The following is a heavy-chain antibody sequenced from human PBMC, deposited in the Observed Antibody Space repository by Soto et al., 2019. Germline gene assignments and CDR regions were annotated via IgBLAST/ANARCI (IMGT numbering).Heavy chain of an antibody. Sequence: EVQLLESGGGLVQPGGSLRLSCAASGFTFSSYAMSWVRQSPGKGLTWVSVITGSGGSTYYADSVKGRFTISRDNSKNTLYVQMNSLRDEDTAVYYCANALTVLRRLISYGMDLWGQGTTVTVSS. CDR2: ITGSGGST. D-gene: IGHD3-10*01. J-gene: IGHJ6*02. V-gene: IGHV3-23*01. CDR3: ANALTVLRRLISYGMDL. CDR1: GFTFSSYA.